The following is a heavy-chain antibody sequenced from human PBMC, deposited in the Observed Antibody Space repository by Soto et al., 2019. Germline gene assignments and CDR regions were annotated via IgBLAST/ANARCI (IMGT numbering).Heavy chain of an antibody. J-gene: IGHJ4*02. V-gene: IGHV3-23*01. Sequence: GGSLRLSCVVSEFIFISFALSWVRLAPGKGLEWVAAVSRRGVNTYYADSVKGRFTISRENAKNTLYLQMNSLRAEDTAVYYCAKLSSPINDLAEPGPDYWGQGTLVIVSS. D-gene: IGHD6-13*01. CDR2: VSRRGVNT. CDR1: EFIFISFA. CDR3: AKLSSPINDLAEPGPDY.